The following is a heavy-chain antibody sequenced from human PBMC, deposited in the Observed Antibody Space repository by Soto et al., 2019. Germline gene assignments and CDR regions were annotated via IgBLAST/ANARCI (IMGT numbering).Heavy chain of an antibody. J-gene: IGHJ4*02. Sequence: LRLSCAASGFTLSGFGMHWVRQAPGKGLEWVAIIWYDGSDKYYADSVKGRFTIPRDNSKNTLYLQMNSLRAEDTAVYHCAFGNLSYYFDFWGQGTPVTVSS. V-gene: IGHV3-33*01. CDR2: IWYDGSDK. CDR3: AFGNLSYYFDF. D-gene: IGHD3-16*01. CDR1: GFTLSGFG.